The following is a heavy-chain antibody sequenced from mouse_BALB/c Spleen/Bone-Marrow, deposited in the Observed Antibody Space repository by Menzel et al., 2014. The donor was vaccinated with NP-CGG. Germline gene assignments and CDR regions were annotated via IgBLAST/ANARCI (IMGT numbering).Heavy chain of an antibody. CDR2: IHYSGST. J-gene: IGHJ2*01. CDR1: GYSITSGYS. Sequence: EVQLQQSGPDLVKPSQSLSLTCTVTGYSITSGYSWHWIRQFPGNTLEWMGYIHYSGSTNYNPSLKSRISITRDTSKNQFFLQLNSVTTEDTATYYCARRTTVVAPLDYWGQGTTLTVSS. V-gene: IGHV3-1*02. D-gene: IGHD1-1*01. CDR3: ARRTTVVAPLDY.